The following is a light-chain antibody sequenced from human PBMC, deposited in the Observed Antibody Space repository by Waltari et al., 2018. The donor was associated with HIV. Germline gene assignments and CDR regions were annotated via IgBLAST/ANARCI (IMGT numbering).Light chain of an antibody. CDR2: EVS. Sequence: QSALTQPPSASGSPGHSVTISCTGTSSDVGGYSYVSWYQQHPGKAPKLVIYEVSARPSGVPDRFFGSKSGNTASLTVSGLQAEDEAEYFCSSYAGGNNYVFGTGTKVTVL. J-gene: IGLJ1*01. CDR3: SSYAGGNNYV. V-gene: IGLV2-8*01. CDR1: SSDVGGYSY.